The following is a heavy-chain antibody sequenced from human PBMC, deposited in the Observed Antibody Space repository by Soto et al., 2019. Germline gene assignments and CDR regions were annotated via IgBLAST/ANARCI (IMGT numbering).Heavy chain of an antibody. J-gene: IGHJ5*02. V-gene: IGHV3-30*18. CDR1: GFTFSSYG. CDR3: AKDREYSCSPNWFDP. CDR2: ISYDGSNK. Sequence: QVQLVESGGGVVRPGRSLRLSCAASGFTFSSYGMHWVRQAPGKGLEWVAVISYDGSNKYYADSVKGRFTISRDNSKNTLYLQMNSLRAEDTAVYYCAKDREYSCSPNWFDPWGQGTLVTVSS. D-gene: IGHD6-6*01.